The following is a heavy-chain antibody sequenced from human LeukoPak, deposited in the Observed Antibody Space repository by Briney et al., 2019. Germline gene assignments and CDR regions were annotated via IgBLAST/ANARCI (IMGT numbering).Heavy chain of an antibody. D-gene: IGHD4-17*01. CDR1: GFSFGDNW. Sequence: GGSLRLSCVASGFSFGDNWMSWVRQASGKGLEWVANIKQDGSEKYYVDSVKGRFTISRDNAKKSLYLQMNSLRVEDTAVYSCARENDGDYYFDYWGQGTLVTVSS. CDR2: IKQDGSEK. V-gene: IGHV3-7*01. CDR3: ARENDGDYYFDY. J-gene: IGHJ4*02.